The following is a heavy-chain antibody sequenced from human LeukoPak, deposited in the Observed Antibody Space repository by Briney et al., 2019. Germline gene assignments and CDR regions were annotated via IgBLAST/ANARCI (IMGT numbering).Heavy chain of an antibody. CDR2: IYSGGST. CDR1: GFTVSSNY. Sequence: GGSLRRSCAASGFTVSSNYMSWVRQAPGKGLEWVSVIYSGGSTYYADSVKGRFTISRDNSKNTLYLQMNTLRAEDTAVYYCARGRVQVHAFDIWGQGTMVSVSS. V-gene: IGHV3-66*01. D-gene: IGHD3-10*01. CDR3: ARGRVQVHAFDI. J-gene: IGHJ3*02.